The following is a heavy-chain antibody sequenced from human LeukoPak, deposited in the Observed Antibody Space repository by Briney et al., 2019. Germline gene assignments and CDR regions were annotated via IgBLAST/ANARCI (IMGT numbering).Heavy chain of an antibody. CDR1: GGSFSGYY. V-gene: IGHV4-34*01. Sequence: SETLSLTCAVYGGSFSGYYWSWIRQPPGKGLEWIGEINHSGSTNYNPSLKSRVTISVDTSKNQFSLKLSSVTAADTAVYYCATDINGDYDFLSAFDIWGQGTMVTVSS. D-gene: IGHD4-17*01. CDR3: ATDINGDYDFLSAFDI. CDR2: INHSGST. J-gene: IGHJ3*02.